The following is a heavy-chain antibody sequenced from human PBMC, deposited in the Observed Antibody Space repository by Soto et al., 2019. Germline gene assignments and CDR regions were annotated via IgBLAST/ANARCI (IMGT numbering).Heavy chain of an antibody. V-gene: IGHV3-23*01. D-gene: IGHD3-22*01. CDR3: AAVGSSGYYYGFYYYYGMDV. Sequence: GGSLRLSCAASGFTFSSYAMSWVRQAPGKGLEWVSAISGSGGSTYYADSVKGRFTISRDNSKNTLYLQMNSLRAEDTAVYYCAAVGSSGYYYGFYYYYGMDVWGQGTTVTVSS. CDR1: GFTFSSYA. CDR2: ISGSGGST. J-gene: IGHJ6*02.